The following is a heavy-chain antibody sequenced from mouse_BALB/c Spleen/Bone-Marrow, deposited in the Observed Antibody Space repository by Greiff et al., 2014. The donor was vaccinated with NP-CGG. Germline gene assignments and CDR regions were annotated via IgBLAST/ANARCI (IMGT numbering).Heavy chain of an antibody. J-gene: IGHJ2*01. CDR1: GYTFTSCW. V-gene: IGHV1-7*01. CDR3: ARERYAGYYFDY. CDR2: INPSTGYT. D-gene: IGHD2-3*01. Sequence: VQLQQSGAELAKPGASVKMSCKASGYTFTSCWMHWVKQRPGQGLEWIGYINPSTGYTEYNQKFKDKATLTADKSSSTAYMQLSSLTSEDSAVYYCARERYAGYYFDYWGQGTTLTVSS.